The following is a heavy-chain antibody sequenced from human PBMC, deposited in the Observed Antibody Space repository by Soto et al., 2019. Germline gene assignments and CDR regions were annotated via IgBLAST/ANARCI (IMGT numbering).Heavy chain of an antibody. Sequence: PSETLSLTCAVYGGSFSGYYWSWIRQPPGKGLEWIGEINHSGSTNYNPSLKSRVTISVDTSKNHFSLKLSSVTAADTAVYYCARRPAGAYFYYYMDVWDKGTTVTVSS. V-gene: IGHV4-34*01. D-gene: IGHD2-2*01. CDR2: INHSGST. J-gene: IGHJ6*03. CDR3: ARRPAGAYFYYYMDV. CDR1: GGSFSGYY.